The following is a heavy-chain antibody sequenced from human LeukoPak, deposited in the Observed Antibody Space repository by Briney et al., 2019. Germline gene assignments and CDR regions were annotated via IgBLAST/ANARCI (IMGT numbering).Heavy chain of an antibody. CDR3: ARGGSTLHSAGGHDIEFYYYYYMDV. Sequence: SQTLSLTCAVSGGSISSGGYSWSWIRQPPGKGLEWIGYIYYSGSTYYNPSLKSRVTISVDTSKNQFSLKLSSVTAADTAVYYCARGGSTLHSAGGHDIEFYYYYYMDVWGKGTTVTISS. D-gene: IGHD3-9*01. CDR2: IYYSGST. CDR1: GGSISSGGYS. V-gene: IGHV4-30-4*07. J-gene: IGHJ6*03.